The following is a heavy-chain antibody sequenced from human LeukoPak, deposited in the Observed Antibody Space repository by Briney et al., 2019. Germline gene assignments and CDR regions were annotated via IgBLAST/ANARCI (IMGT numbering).Heavy chain of an antibody. D-gene: IGHD4-17*01. CDR1: GYTFTGYY. CDR2: INPNSGGT. Sequence: ASVTVSCKASGYTFTGYYMHWVRQAPGQGLEWMGWINPNSGGTNYAQKFQGRVTMTRDTSISTAYMELSRLRSDDTAVYYCARSTYGDYYNWFDPWGQGTLVTVSS. J-gene: IGHJ5*02. V-gene: IGHV1-2*02. CDR3: ARSTYGDYYNWFDP.